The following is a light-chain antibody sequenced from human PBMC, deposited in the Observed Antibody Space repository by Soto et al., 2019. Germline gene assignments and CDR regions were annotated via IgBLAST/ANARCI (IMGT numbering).Light chain of an antibody. CDR3: QHRGR. J-gene: IGKJ1*01. CDR1: QNINNF. CDR2: DAS. Sequence: VLTQSPATLSLSPGDRATLSCRAGQNINNFIAWYQHKPGQASRLLIYDASNRATGIPGRFSGSGSGTDFTLTITSLESEDFAVYYCQHRGRFGQGTKVDIK. V-gene: IGKV3-11*01.